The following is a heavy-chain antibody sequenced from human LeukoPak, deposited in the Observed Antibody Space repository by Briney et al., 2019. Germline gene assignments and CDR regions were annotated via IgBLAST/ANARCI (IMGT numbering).Heavy chain of an antibody. Sequence: SETLSLTCAVYGGSFSGYYWSWIRQPPGKGLEWIGEINHSGSTNYNPSLKSRVTISVDTSKNQFSLKLSSVTAADTAVYYCARGLPASDWGQGTLVTVSS. CDR1: GGSFSGYY. CDR3: ARGLPASD. V-gene: IGHV4-34*01. J-gene: IGHJ4*02. D-gene: IGHD3-10*01. CDR2: INHSGST.